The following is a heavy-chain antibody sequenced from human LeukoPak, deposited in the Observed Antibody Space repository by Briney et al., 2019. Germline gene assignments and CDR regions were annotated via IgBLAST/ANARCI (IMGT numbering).Heavy chain of an antibody. CDR2: VSISSGTI. D-gene: IGHD3-16*01. J-gene: IGHJ3*02. CDR1: GFTFSGHN. CDR3: ARAMSTFGGVRNYFDAFDI. Sequence: PGGSLRLSCAASGFTFSGHNMNWVRQAPGKGLEWISFVSISSGTIYYADSVNGRFRISRDSAKSSLDLEMNSLRVEDTAVYYCARAMSTFGGVRNYFDAFDIWGQGTMVTVSP. V-gene: IGHV3-48*04.